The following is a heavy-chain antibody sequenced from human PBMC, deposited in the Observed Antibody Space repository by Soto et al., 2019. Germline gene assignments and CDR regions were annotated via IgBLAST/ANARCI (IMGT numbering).Heavy chain of an antibody. CDR1: VFSLSTTAEG. CDR3: AHGSCSSADCYPNPYLDY. J-gene: IGHJ4*02. CDR2: IYWDDDE. Sequence: QITLKESGPTLVKPTQTLTLTCTFSVFSLSTTAEGVGWIRQPPGKALEGLALIYWDDDERYSPALKSRLTITKDTSKNQVVLTMTNVDPVDTATYYCAHGSCSSADCYPNPYLDYWGQGILVTVSS. V-gene: IGHV2-5*02. D-gene: IGHD2-2*01.